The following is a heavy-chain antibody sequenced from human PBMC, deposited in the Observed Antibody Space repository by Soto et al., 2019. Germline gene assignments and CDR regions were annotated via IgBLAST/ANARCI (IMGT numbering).Heavy chain of an antibody. D-gene: IGHD3-10*01. CDR3: ASANEWVVRGVWALDP. CDR1: GGSISSSNW. V-gene: IGHV4-4*02. Sequence: SETLSLTCAVSGGSISSSNWWSWVRQPPGKGLEWIGEIYHSGSTNYNPSLKSRVTISVDKSKNPFSLKLSSVTAADTAVYYCASANEWVVRGVWALDPWGQGTLVTVSS. CDR2: IYHSGST. J-gene: IGHJ5*02.